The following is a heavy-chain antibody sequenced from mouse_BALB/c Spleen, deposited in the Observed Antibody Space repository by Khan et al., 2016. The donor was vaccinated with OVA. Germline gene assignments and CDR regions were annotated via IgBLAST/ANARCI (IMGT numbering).Heavy chain of an antibody. CDR1: GFAFSYYD. CDR3: TRPHCYGSNYYLDY. J-gene: IGHJ2*01. D-gene: IGHD1-1*01. Sequence: EVELVESGGGLVKPGGSLKLSCAASGFAFSYYDMSWVRQTPEKRLEWVAFISTGGDNTYYPDTVKGRFTISRDNAKNTLYLQMSSLKSEDTAMSFCTRPHCYGSNYYLDYWGQGTTLTVSS. V-gene: IGHV5-12-1*01. CDR2: ISTGGDNT.